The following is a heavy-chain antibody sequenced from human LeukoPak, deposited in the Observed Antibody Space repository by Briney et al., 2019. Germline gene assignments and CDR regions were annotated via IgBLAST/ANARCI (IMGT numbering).Heavy chain of an antibody. CDR3: ARDGLPATVANWFDP. J-gene: IGHJ5*02. Sequence: GGSLRLSCAASGFTFNNYTMNWVRQAPGKGLEWVSSISRNGIYIKYVDSVKGRFTVSRDNAKNSLYLQMDSLRAEDTAVYYCARDGLPATVANWFDPWGQGTLVTVSS. D-gene: IGHD2-15*01. CDR2: ISRNGIYI. CDR1: GFTFNNYT. V-gene: IGHV3-21*01.